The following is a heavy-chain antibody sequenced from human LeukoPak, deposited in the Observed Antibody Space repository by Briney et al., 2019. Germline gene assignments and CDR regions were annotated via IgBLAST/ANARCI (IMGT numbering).Heavy chain of an antibody. D-gene: IGHD6-19*01. CDR2: IYYSGST. Sequence: SETLSLTCTVSGGSISSGGYYWSWIRQHPGKGLEWIGYIYYSGSTYYNPSLKSRVTISVDTSKNQFSLKLSSVTAADTAVYYCARVGSGWHQIDYWGQGTLVTVSS. CDR3: ARVGSGWHQIDY. CDR1: GGSISSGGYY. V-gene: IGHV4-31*03. J-gene: IGHJ4*02.